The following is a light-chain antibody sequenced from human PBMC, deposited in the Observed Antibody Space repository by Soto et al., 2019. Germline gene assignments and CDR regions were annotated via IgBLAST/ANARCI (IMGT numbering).Light chain of an antibody. CDR2: WAS. CDR1: QSALYSSDNKNY. V-gene: IGKV4-1*01. J-gene: IGKJ2*02. CDR3: QQYYSIPWT. Sequence: DIVMTQSPDSLAVSLGERATINCKSSQSALYSSDNKNYIVWYQQKPGQPPKMLIYWASTREYGVPDRFSGSGSGTDFTLTISSLQAEDVAVYYCQQYYSIPWTFGQGTKLEIK.